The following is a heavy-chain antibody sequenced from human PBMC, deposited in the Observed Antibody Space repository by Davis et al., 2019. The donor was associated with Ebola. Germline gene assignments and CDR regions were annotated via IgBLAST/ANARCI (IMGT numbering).Heavy chain of an antibody. Sequence: PSETLSLTCTVSGGSISSYYWSWIRQPPGKGLEWIGYIYYSGSTNYNPSLKSRVTISVDTSKNQFSLKLSSVTAADTAVYYCAREVRSGYVKGYYYLDYWGQGTLVTVSS. CDR1: GGSISSYY. CDR3: AREVRSGYVKGYYYLDY. V-gene: IGHV4-59*01. J-gene: IGHJ4*02. D-gene: IGHD5-12*01. CDR2: IYYSGST.